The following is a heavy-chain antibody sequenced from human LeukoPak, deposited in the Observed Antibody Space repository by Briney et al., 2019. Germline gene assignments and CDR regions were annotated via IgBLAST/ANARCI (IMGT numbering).Heavy chain of an antibody. CDR1: GFAFGTSD. D-gene: IGHD4-17*01. V-gene: IGHV3-48*03. CDR3: ARGQERYDVGDHGWFDP. CDR2: ISGSGAVQ. Sequence: PGGSLRLSYSSSGFAFGTSDMNWVRQAPGKGLEWISYISGSGAVQYYADSVRGRFIISRDNGKNSLFLQMNSLTAEDTATYYCARGQERYDVGDHGWFDPWGQGTLVTVSS. J-gene: IGHJ5*02.